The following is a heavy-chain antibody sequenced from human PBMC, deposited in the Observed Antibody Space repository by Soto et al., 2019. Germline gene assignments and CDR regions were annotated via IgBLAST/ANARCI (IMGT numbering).Heavy chain of an antibody. Sequence: QVQLVQSGAEVKKPGSSVKVSCKASGGTFSSYTISWVRQAPGQGLEWMGRIIPILGIANYAQKFQGRVTITAAKSASTAYLVLSSLRSEDTAVYYCARLMSSGYYYGMDVWGQGTTVTVSS. V-gene: IGHV1-69*02. CDR1: GGTFSSYT. CDR2: IIPILGIA. J-gene: IGHJ6*02. CDR3: ARLMSSGYYYGMDV. D-gene: IGHD3-10*01.